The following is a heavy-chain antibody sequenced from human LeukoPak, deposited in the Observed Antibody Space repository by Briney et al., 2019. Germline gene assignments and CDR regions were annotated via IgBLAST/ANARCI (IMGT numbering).Heavy chain of an antibody. CDR3: ARADGYNSPPGY. CDR2: IYYSGST. D-gene: IGHD5-24*01. V-gene: IGHV4-59*01. J-gene: IGHJ4*02. Sequence: SETPSLTCTVSGGSISSYYWSWIRQPPGKGLEWIGYIYYSGSTNYNPSLKSRVTISVDTSKNQFSLKLSSVTAADTAVYYCARADGYNSPPGYWGQGTLVTVSS. CDR1: GGSISSYY.